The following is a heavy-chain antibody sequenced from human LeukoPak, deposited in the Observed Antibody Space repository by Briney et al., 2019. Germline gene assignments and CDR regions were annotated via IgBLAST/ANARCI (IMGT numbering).Heavy chain of an antibody. J-gene: IGHJ4*02. CDR1: GFTLSSYG. CDR3: AKDLTGGTSWYNLDY. V-gene: IGHV3-30*02. D-gene: IGHD2-2*02. CDR2: IRYDGSNK. Sequence: GGSLRLSCAASGFTLSSYGMHWVRQAPGKGLEWVAFIRYDGSNKYYADSVKGRFTISRDNSKNTLYLQMNSLRAEDTAVYYCAKDLTGGTSWYNLDYWGQGTLVTVSS.